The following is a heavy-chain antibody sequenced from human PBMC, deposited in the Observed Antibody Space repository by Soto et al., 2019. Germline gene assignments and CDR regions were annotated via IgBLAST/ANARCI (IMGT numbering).Heavy chain of an antibody. CDR3: AKVNSWGTSWSTVDF. Sequence: QVQLVESGGGVVQSGTSLRLSCAASGFTFSSCAMHWVRQAPGKGLEWVAIISYDGSDKYYADSVKGRFTISRDNSKNTLYLQMNSLRGEDTAVYYCAKVNSWGTSWSTVDFWGQGTLVTVSS. V-gene: IGHV3-30-3*01. CDR1: GFTFSSCA. J-gene: IGHJ4*02. CDR2: ISYDGSDK. D-gene: IGHD6-13*01.